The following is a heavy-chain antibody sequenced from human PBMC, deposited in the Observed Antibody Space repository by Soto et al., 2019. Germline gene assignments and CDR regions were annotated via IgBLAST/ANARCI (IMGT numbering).Heavy chain of an antibody. CDR2: IIPIFGTA. CDR3: ASHEGGGSSAQFDY. Sequence: SVKVSCLASGGTFSSYAISWVRQAPGQGLEWMGGIIPIFGTANYAQKFQGRVTITADKSTSTAYMELSSLRSDDTAVYYCASHEGGGSSAQFDYWGQGTLVTVSS. V-gene: IGHV1-69*06. D-gene: IGHD2-15*01. J-gene: IGHJ4*02. CDR1: GGTFSSYA.